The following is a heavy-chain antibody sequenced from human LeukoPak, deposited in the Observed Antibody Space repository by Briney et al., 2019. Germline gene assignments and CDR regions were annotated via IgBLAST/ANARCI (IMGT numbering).Heavy chain of an antibody. D-gene: IGHD2-2*01. CDR1: GYTFTSYG. Sequence: ASVKVSCMASGYTFTSYGISWVRQAPGQGLEWMGWISAYNGNTNYAQKLQGRVTMTTDTSTSTAYMELRSLRSDDTAVYYCARDLFFSSTSYNDYWGQGTLVTVSS. CDR2: ISAYNGNT. J-gene: IGHJ4*02. V-gene: IGHV1-18*01. CDR3: ARDLFFSSTSYNDY.